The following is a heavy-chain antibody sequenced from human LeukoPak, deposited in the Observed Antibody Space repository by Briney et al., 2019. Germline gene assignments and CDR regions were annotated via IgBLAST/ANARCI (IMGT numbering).Heavy chain of an antibody. D-gene: IGHD7-27*01. V-gene: IGHV1-8*01. CDR2: MNPNSGNT. CDR1: GYTFTSYD. CDR3: ARVHTGDDY. Sequence: ASVKVSCKASGYTFTSYDINWVRQATGQGLEWMGWMNPNSGNTGYAQKFQGRVTMTTDTSTSTAYMELRSLRSDDTAVYYCARVHTGDDYWGQGTLVTVSS. J-gene: IGHJ4*02.